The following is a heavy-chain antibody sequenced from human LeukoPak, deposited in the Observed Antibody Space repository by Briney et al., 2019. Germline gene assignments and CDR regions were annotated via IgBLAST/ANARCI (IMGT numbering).Heavy chain of an antibody. CDR2: INPSGGST. D-gene: IGHD5-24*01. Sequence: ASVKVSCKASGYTFTSYYMHWVRQAPGQGLEWMGIINPSGGSTSYAQKFQDRVTMTRDMSTSTVYMELSSLRSEDTAVYYCAREGMEMRAMDVWGKGTTVTVSS. CDR3: AREGMEMRAMDV. J-gene: IGHJ6*03. CDR1: GYTFTSYY. V-gene: IGHV1-46*01.